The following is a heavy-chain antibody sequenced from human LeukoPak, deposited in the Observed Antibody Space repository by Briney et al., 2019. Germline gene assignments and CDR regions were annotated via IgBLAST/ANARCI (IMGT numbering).Heavy chain of an antibody. Sequence: PSETLSLTCAVYGGSFSGYYWSWIRQPPGKGLEWIGEINHSGSTNYNPSLKSRVTISVDTSKNQFSLKLSSVTAADTAVYYCARVPRYSSSWYRPYYFDYWGQGTLVTVSS. CDR2: INHSGST. CDR1: GGSFSGYY. V-gene: IGHV4-34*01. J-gene: IGHJ4*02. D-gene: IGHD6-13*01. CDR3: ARVPRYSSSWYRPYYFDY.